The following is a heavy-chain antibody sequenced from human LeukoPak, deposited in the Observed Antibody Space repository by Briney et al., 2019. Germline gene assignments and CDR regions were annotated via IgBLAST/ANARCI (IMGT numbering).Heavy chain of an antibody. Sequence: GGSLRLSCAASGFSFSSYAMSWVRQAPGKGLEWVSTLSGSGGSVYYADSVKGRFIISRDNSKTTLYLQMNSLRAEDTAVYYCAKVSGYCTNGVCYTHDYWGQGTLVTVSS. J-gene: IGHJ4*02. CDR1: GFSFSSYA. V-gene: IGHV3-23*01. CDR2: LSGSGGSV. D-gene: IGHD2-8*01. CDR3: AKVSGYCTNGVCYTHDY.